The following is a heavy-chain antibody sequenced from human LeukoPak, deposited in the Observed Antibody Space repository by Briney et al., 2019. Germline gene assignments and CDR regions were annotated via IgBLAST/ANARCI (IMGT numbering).Heavy chain of an antibody. CDR1: GGSFSGYY. J-gene: IGHJ4*02. Sequence: SETLSLTCAVYGGSFSGYYWSWIRQPPGKGLEWIGEINHSGSTNYNPSLKSRVTISVDTSKNQFSLKLSPVTAADTAVYYCARATPYSSSWYVDYFDYWGQGTLVTVSS. V-gene: IGHV4-34*01. D-gene: IGHD6-13*01. CDR3: ARATPYSSSWYVDYFDY. CDR2: INHSGST.